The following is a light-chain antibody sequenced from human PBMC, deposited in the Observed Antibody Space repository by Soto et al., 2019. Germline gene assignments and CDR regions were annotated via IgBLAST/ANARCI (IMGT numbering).Light chain of an antibody. Sequence: QSVLTQPASVSGSPGQSITISCTGTSSDVGSYDLVSWYQQHPGKAPKVMIYEGNKRPSGISNRFSGSKSGNTASLTVSGLQAEDEADYYCCSYAGSTTLVVFGGGTKVTVL. V-gene: IGLV2-23*03. J-gene: IGLJ2*01. CDR3: CSYAGSTTLVV. CDR1: SSDVGSYDL. CDR2: EGN.